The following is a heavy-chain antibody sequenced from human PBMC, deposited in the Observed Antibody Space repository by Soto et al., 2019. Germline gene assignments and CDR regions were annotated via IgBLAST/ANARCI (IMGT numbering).Heavy chain of an antibody. Sequence: QVPLVESGGGVVQPGRSLRLSCAASGFTFSTYGMHWVRQAPGKGLEWVAIIWFDGSNKYYADSVKGRFTISRDNSKNTLYLQMNSLRAEDTAIYYCARYSSSWFDPWGQGTLVTVSS. J-gene: IGHJ5*02. CDR3: ARYSSSWFDP. V-gene: IGHV3-33*01. CDR2: IWFDGSNK. D-gene: IGHD6-6*01. CDR1: GFTFSTYG.